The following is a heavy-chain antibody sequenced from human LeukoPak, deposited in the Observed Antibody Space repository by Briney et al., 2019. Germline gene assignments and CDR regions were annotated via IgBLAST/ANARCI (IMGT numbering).Heavy chain of an antibody. Sequence: PGGSLRLSCAASGFTFTSYSMNWVRQAPGKGLEWVSYISSSSSTIYYADSVKGRFTISRDNAKNSLYLQMNSLRAEDTALYYCAKDYEYRDGYYGMDVWGQGTTVTVSS. V-gene: IGHV3-48*01. J-gene: IGHJ6*02. CDR1: GFTFTSYS. CDR3: AKDYEYRDGYYGMDV. CDR2: ISSSSSTI. D-gene: IGHD5-24*01.